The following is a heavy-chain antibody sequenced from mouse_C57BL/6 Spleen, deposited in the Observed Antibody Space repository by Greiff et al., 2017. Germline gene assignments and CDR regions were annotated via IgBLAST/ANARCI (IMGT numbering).Heavy chain of an antibody. CDR1: GYSITSGYY. CDR2: ISYDGSN. V-gene: IGHV3-6*01. J-gene: IGHJ2*01. D-gene: IGHD3-3*01. Sequence: EVKLQESGPGLVKPSQSLSLTCSVTGYSITSGYYWNWIRQFPGNNLEWLGYISYDGSNNYNPSLKNRISITRDPSTNPLFLKLNSVTTEDTATDYCASPSGLGPNYFDYWGQGTTLTVAS. CDR3: ASPSGLGPNYFDY.